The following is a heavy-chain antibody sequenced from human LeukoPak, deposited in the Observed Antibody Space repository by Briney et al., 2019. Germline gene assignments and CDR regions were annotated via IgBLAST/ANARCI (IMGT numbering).Heavy chain of an antibody. J-gene: IGHJ4*02. Sequence: GGSLRLSCAASGFTFSSYSMNWVRRAPGKGLEWVSSISSSSSYIYYADSVKGRFTISRDNAKNSLYLQMNSLRAEDTAVYYCARDKYDILTGRTDTFDYWGQGTLVTVSS. V-gene: IGHV3-21*01. CDR1: GFTFSSYS. D-gene: IGHD3-9*01. CDR2: ISSSSSYI. CDR3: ARDKYDILTGRTDTFDY.